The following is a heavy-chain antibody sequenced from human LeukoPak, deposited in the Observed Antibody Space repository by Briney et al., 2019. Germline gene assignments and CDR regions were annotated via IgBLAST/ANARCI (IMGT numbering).Heavy chain of an antibody. CDR3: ARAPYYDFWSGYGIWFDP. D-gene: IGHD3-3*01. J-gene: IGHJ5*02. Sequence: SETLSLTCTVSGGSISSGGYYWSWIRQHPGKGLEWVGYIYYSGSTYYNPSLKSRVTISVDTSKNQFSLKLSSVTAADTAVYYCARAPYYDFWSGYGIWFDPWGQGTLVTVSS. CDR1: GGSISSGGYY. CDR2: IYYSGST. V-gene: IGHV4-31*03.